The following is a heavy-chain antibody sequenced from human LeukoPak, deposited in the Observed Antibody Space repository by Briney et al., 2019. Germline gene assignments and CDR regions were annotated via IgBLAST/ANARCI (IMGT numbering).Heavy chain of an antibody. CDR2: ISSSSSYI. CDR3: ARDKIVGATHFDY. J-gene: IGHJ4*02. Sequence: GGSLRLSCAASGFTFSSDEMNWVRQAPGKGLEWVSSISSSSSYIYYADSVKGRFTISRDNAKNSLYLQMNSLRAEDTAVYYCARDKIVGATHFDYWGQGTLVTVSS. V-gene: IGHV3-21*01. D-gene: IGHD1-26*01. CDR1: GFTFSSDE.